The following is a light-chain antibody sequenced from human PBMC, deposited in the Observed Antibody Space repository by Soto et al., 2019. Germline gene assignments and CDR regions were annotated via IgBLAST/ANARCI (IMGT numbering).Light chain of an antibody. CDR1: SSDVGGYNY. CDR2: EVS. V-gene: IGLV2-8*01. Sequence: QSVLTQPPSASGSPGQSVTFSCTGTSSDVGGYNYVSWYQQHPGKAPKLMIYEVSKRPSGVPDRFSGSKSGNTASLTVSGLQAEDEADYYCCSYAGSNNFVVFGGGTKPPS. J-gene: IGLJ2*01. CDR3: CSYAGSNNFVV.